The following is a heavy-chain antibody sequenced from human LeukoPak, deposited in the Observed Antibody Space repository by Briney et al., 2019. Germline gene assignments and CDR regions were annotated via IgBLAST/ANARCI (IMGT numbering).Heavy chain of an antibody. CDR1: GFTVSSNY. CDR3: ARDRRYSVGGVDY. D-gene: IGHD6-13*01. CDR2: ISSSSSYI. Sequence: GGSLRLSCAASGFTVSSNYMSWVRQAPGKGLEWVSSISSSSSYIYYADSVKGRFTISRDNAKNSLYLQMNSLRAEDTAVYYCARDRRYSVGGVDYWGQGTLVTVSS. V-gene: IGHV3-21*01. J-gene: IGHJ4*02.